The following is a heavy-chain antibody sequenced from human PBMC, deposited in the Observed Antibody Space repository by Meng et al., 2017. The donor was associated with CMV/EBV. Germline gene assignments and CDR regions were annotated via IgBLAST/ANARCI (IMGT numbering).Heavy chain of an antibody. CDR3: ARDSAVRYSSSWYPIRY. CDR2: INPNSGGT. V-gene: IGHV1-2*02. J-gene: IGHJ4*02. CDR1: GYTFTSYD. Sequence: ASVKVSCKASGYTFTSYDINWVRQAPGQGLEWMGWINPNSGGTNYAQKFQGRVTMTRDTSISTAYMELSRLRSDDTAVYYCARDSAVRYSSSWYPIRYWGQGTLVTVS. D-gene: IGHD6-13*01.